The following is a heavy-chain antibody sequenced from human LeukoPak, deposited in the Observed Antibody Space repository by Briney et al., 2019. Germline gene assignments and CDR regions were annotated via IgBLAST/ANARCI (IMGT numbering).Heavy chain of an antibody. J-gene: IGHJ5*02. D-gene: IGHD3-16*01. CDR3: AREPKPRFGNWFDP. CDR1: GCTFSSYG. V-gene: IGHV3-21*04. Sequence: GGSLTLSCAASGCTFSSYGMNWVRQAPGKGLEWVSSISSSSSYIYYADSVKGRFTISRDNTKNSLYLQMHTVRSDVTAVYYCAREPKPRFGNWFDPWGQGPLVTVSS. CDR2: ISSSSSYI.